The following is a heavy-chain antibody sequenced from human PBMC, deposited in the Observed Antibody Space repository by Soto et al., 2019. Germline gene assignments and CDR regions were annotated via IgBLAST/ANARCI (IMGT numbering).Heavy chain of an antibody. CDR2: IRSKAYGGTT. Sequence: PGGSLRLSCTASGFTFGDYAMSWFRQAPGKGLEWVGFIRSKAYGGTTEYAASVKGRFTISRDDSKSIAYLQMNSLKTEDTAVYYCTRDENDYVWGSPTTWGQGTLVTVSS. CDR3: TRDENDYVWGSPTT. CDR1: GFTFGDYA. V-gene: IGHV3-49*03. J-gene: IGHJ5*02. D-gene: IGHD3-16*01.